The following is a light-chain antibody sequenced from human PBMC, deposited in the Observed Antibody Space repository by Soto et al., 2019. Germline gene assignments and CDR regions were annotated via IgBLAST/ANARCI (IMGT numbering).Light chain of an antibody. CDR1: QSVSSSY. CDR3: QQYGSSLRT. Sequence: EIVLTQSPGTLSLSPGEKATLSCMASQSVSSSYLAWYQQKPGQAPRLLIYGASSRATGIPDRFSGSGSGTDFTLTISRLDPEDSAVYYCQQYGSSLRTFGQGTKVDI. V-gene: IGKV3-20*01. J-gene: IGKJ1*01. CDR2: GAS.